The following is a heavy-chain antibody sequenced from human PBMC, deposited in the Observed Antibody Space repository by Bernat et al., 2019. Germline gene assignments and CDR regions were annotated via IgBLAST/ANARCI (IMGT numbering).Heavy chain of an antibody. Sequence: QVQLQQWGAGLLKPSETLSLTCAVYGGSFSGYYWSWIRQPPGKGLEWIGEINHSGSTNYNPSLKSRVTISVDTSKSLLSLALSSVTVAYTAVDYCAGGRGCEPPLPGWFDPRGQGTLVTVSS. CDR1: GGSFSGYY. CDR3: AGGRGCEPPLPGWFDP. J-gene: IGHJ5*02. CDR2: INHSGST. V-gene: IGHV4-34*01. D-gene: IGHD2-15*01.